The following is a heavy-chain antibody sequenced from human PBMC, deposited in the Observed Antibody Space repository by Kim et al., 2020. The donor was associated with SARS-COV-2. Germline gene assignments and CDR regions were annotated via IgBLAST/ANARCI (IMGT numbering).Heavy chain of an antibody. J-gene: IGHJ6*02. Sequence: GGSLRLSCAASGFTFSSYAMHWVRQAPGKGLEYVSAISSNGGSTYYANSVKGRFTISRDNSKNTLYLQMGSLRAEDMAVYYCARDSRMDYYDSSGYSRYYYYGMDVWGQGTTVTVSS. CDR3: ARDSRMDYYDSSGYSRYYYYGMDV. V-gene: IGHV3-64*01. CDR2: ISSNGGST. D-gene: IGHD3-22*01. CDR1: GFTFSSYA.